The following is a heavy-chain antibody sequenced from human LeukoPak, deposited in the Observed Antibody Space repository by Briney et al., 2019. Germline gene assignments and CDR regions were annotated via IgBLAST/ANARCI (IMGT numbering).Heavy chain of an antibody. Sequence: PGKSLRLSCAASGFNFRTYGVHWVRQAPGKGLEWLAVIWFGGSNKYYADPVKGRFTISRDNSKNTSHLQMNSLRAEDTAVYYCARDRNYFGSGSSYIMDVWGQGTTVTVSS. D-gene: IGHD3-10*01. J-gene: IGHJ6*02. CDR3: ARDRNYFGSGSSYIMDV. CDR2: IWFGGSNK. V-gene: IGHV3-33*01. CDR1: GFNFRTYG.